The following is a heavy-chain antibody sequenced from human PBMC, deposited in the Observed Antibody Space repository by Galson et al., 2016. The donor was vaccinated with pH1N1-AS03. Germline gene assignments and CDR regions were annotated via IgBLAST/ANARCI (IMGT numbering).Heavy chain of an antibody. CDR1: GDSISIDY. V-gene: IGHV4-4*07. J-gene: IGHJ4*02. Sequence: SETLSLTCTVSGDSISIDYWGWIRQSAGKGLEWIGRTHTSGSSNYSPSLKGRVTMSIDRSKNEISLKVTSVTAADTAVYYCSREALYSSVDCFDLWGQGTQVTVSS. D-gene: IGHD2-2*02. CDR2: THTSGSS. CDR3: SREALYSSVDCFDL.